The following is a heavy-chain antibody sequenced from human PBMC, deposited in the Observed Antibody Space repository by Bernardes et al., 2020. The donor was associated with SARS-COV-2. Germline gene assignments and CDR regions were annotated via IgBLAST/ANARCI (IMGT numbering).Heavy chain of an antibody. V-gene: IGHV4-61*02. CDR2: IYTSGRT. D-gene: IGHD6-13*01. Sequence: SETLSLTCTVSGGSISSGSYYWSWIRQPAGKGLEWIGRIYTSGRTNYNPSLKSRVTISVDTSKNQFSLKLSSVTAADTAVYYCARVRYSSSFHSLDWYFDLWGRGTLVTVSS. CDR3: ARVRYSSSFHSLDWYFDL. CDR1: GGSISSGSYY. J-gene: IGHJ2*01.